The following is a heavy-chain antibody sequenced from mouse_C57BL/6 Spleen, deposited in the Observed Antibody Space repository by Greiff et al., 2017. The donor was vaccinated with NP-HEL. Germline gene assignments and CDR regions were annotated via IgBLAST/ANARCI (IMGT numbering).Heavy chain of an antibody. J-gene: IGHJ4*01. CDR1: GFTFSSYA. Sequence: EVKLMESGEGLVKPGGSLKLSCAASGFTFSSYAMSWVRQTPEKRLEWVAYISSGGDYIYYADTVKGRFTISRDNARNTLYLQMSSLKSEDTAMYYCTRVGSSSSYAMDYWGQGTSVTVSS. V-gene: IGHV5-9-1*02. D-gene: IGHD1-1*01. CDR3: TRVGSSSSYAMDY. CDR2: ISSGGDYI.